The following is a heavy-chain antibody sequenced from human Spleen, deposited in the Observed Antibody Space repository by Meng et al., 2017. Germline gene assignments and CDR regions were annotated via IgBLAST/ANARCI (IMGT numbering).Heavy chain of an antibody. J-gene: IGHJ2*01. D-gene: IGHD2-21*01. CDR2: INHSGST. CDR3: ARGNSGWYFDL. CDR1: GGSFSGYY. V-gene: IGHV4-34*01. Sequence: QVQLQQWGAGLLKPSETLSLTCAVYGGSFSGYYWSWIRQPPGKGLEWIGEINHSGSTNYNPSLKSRVTISVDTSKNQFSLKLSSVTAADTAVYYCARGNSGWYFDLWGRGTLVTVSS.